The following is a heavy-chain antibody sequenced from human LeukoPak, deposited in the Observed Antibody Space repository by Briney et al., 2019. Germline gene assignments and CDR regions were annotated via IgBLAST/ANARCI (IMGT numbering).Heavy chain of an antibody. CDR2: ISYDGSNK. CDR1: GFTFSSYG. D-gene: IGHD5-12*01. V-gene: IGHV3-30*18. Sequence: PGGSLRLSCAASGFTFSSYGMHWVRQAPGKGLEWVAVISYDGSNKYYADSVKGRFTISRDNSKNTLYLQMNSLRAEDTAVYYCAKEVVATITIDYWGQGTLVTVSS. CDR3: AKEVVATITIDY. J-gene: IGHJ4*02.